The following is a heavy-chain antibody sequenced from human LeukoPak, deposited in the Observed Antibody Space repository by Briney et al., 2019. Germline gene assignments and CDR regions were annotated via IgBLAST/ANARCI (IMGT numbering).Heavy chain of an antibody. J-gene: IGHJ4*02. V-gene: IGHV4-34*01. CDR2: INHSGTT. Sequence: TSETLSLTCGVSDEFYSGFYWSWLRQPPGRGLEWIGDINHSGTTKYTPSLKGRVTISIDTSNKQFSLQVHSVTAADTAVYYCARLPLGAFGEVLNFDYWGPGILVTVSS. CDR1: DEFYSGFY. D-gene: IGHD3-3*01. CDR3: ARLPLGAFGEVLNFDY.